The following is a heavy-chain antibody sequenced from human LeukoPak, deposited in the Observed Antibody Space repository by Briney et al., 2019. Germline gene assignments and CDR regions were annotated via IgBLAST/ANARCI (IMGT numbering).Heavy chain of an antibody. CDR1: GGSISSYY. CDR2: IYTSGST. Sequence: SETLSLTCTVSGGSISSYYWSWIRQPAGKGLEWIGRIYTSGSTYYNPSLKSRVTIPVDTSKNQFSLKLSSVTAADTAVYYCARDGRGLGFYYYYMDVWGKGTMVTVSS. V-gene: IGHV4-4*07. CDR3: ARDGRGLGFYYYYMDV. J-gene: IGHJ6*03.